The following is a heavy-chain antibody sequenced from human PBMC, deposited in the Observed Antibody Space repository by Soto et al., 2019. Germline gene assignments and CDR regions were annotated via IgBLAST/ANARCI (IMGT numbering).Heavy chain of an antibody. CDR1: GDTFTSYD. CDR2: MNPNSGNT. Sequence: ASVKVSCKASGDTFTSYDINCVRQATGQVLEWMGWMNPNSGNTGYAQKFQGRVTMTRNTSISTAYMELSSLRSEDTAVYYCARVDLTYYYDSSGPAGRYYYYGMDVWGQGTTVTVSS. CDR3: ARVDLTYYYDSSGPAGRYYYYGMDV. V-gene: IGHV1-8*01. D-gene: IGHD3-22*01. J-gene: IGHJ6*02.